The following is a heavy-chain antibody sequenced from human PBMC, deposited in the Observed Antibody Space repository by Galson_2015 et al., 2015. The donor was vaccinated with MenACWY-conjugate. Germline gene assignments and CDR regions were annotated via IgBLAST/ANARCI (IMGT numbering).Heavy chain of an antibody. V-gene: IGHV4-34*01. D-gene: IGHD4-17*01. CDR2: INHSGGT. CDR1: GGSFSGYY. CDR3: ATTTVPIPGGYFDY. Sequence: ETLSLTCAVYGGSFSGYYWSWIRQPPGKGLEWIGEINHSGGTNYNPSLKSRVTISVDTSKNQFSLKLSSVTAADTAVYYCATTTVPIPGGYFDYWGQGTLVTVSS. J-gene: IGHJ4*02.